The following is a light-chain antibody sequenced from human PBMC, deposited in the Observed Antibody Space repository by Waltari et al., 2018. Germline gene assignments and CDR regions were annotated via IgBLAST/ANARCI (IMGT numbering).Light chain of an antibody. J-gene: IGKJ2*01. V-gene: IGKV1-5*03. CDR2: KAS. CDR3: QQYNSLPMYT. Sequence: DIQMTQSPSTLSASVGDRVIITCRASQSISNRLAWYQQKPGKAPRLLNYKASTLESGVPSRFSCSGYGTEFTLTISTLQPDDFATYYCQQYNSLPMYTFGQGTKLEIK. CDR1: QSISNR.